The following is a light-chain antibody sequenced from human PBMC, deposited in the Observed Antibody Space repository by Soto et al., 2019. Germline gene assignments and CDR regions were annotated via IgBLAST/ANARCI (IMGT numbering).Light chain of an antibody. J-gene: IGKJ1*01. CDR2: GAS. CDR1: QSVSSN. Sequence: EIGMKQSPAALSVSTEERATLSCRASQSVSSNLAWYQQKPGQAPRLLIYGASSRATGIPDRFSGSGSGTDFTLTISSLEPEDFAVYYCQQRSNWLRTFGQGTKVDIK. V-gene: IGKV3-11*01. CDR3: QQRSNWLRT.